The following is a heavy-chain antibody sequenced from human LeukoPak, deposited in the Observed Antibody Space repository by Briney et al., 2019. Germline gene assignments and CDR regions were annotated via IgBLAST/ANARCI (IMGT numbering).Heavy chain of an antibody. CDR3: ATIGYSYGYGFDY. J-gene: IGHJ4*02. CDR1: GYTFTSYY. CDR2: INPSGGST. V-gene: IGHV1-46*01. D-gene: IGHD5-18*01. Sequence: ASVKVSCKASGYTFTSYYIHWVRQAPGQGLEWMGIINPSGGSTSYAQKFQGRVTMTRDTSTNTVYMELSSLRSKDTAVYYCATIGYSYGYGFDYWGQGTLVTVSS.